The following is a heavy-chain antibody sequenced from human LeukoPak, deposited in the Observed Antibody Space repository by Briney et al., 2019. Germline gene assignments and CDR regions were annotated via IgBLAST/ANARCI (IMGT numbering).Heavy chain of an antibody. J-gene: IGHJ4*02. CDR3: ARYCSGGNCYSGLVY. V-gene: IGHV3-23*01. CDR1: GFTFGTYA. CDR2: IRGSGGST. D-gene: IGHD2-15*01. Sequence: GGSLRLSCAASGFTFGTYAMTWVRQAPGRGLEWVSTIRGSGGSTYYADSVKGRFTISRDISKNTVYLQMNNLRAEDTAVYYCARYCSGGNCYSGLVYGGQGTLVAVSS.